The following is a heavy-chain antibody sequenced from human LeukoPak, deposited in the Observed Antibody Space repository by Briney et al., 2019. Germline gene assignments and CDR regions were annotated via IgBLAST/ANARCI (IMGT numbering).Heavy chain of an antibody. CDR1: GYTFTGYY. J-gene: IGHJ4*02. Sequence: ASVKVSCKASGYTFTGYYMHWVRQAPGQGLEWMGWINPNSGGTKYAQKFQGRVTMTRDMSISTAYMEPRRLRSDDTAVYNCARGRVSAGWEIRPKFDYWGQGTLVTVSS. D-gene: IGHD1-26*01. CDR3: ARGRVSAGWEIRPKFDY. CDR2: INPNSGGT. V-gene: IGHV1-2*02.